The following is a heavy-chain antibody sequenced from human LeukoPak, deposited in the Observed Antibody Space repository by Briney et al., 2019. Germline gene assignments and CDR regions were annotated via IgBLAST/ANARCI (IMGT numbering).Heavy chain of an antibody. J-gene: IGHJ4*02. Sequence: GGSLRLSCAASKFTFSSYAMSWVRQAPGKGLEWVANIKHDGSEKYYVDSVKGRFTISRDNAKNSLDLQLNSLRAEDTAVYYCTRPADRSSWYTYYFDYWGQGTLVTVSS. V-gene: IGHV3-7*01. D-gene: IGHD6-13*01. CDR1: KFTFSSYA. CDR3: TRPADRSSWYTYYFDY. CDR2: IKHDGSEK.